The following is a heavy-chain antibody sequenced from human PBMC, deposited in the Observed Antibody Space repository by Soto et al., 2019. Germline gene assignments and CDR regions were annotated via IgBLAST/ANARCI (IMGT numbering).Heavy chain of an antibody. CDR3: ARPRSDYSSGWYWFDP. Sequence: ASVKVSCKASGYTFTSYGISWVRQAPGQGLEWMGWISAYNGNTNYAQKLQGRVTMTTDTSTSTAYMELRSLRSDDTAVYYCARPRSDYSSGWYWFDPWGQGTLVTVSS. CDR2: ISAYNGNT. J-gene: IGHJ5*02. D-gene: IGHD6-19*01. CDR1: GYTFTSYG. V-gene: IGHV1-18*01.